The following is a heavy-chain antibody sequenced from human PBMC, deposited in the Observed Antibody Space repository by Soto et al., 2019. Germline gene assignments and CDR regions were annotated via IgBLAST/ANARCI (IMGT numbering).Heavy chain of an antibody. CDR2: INADNGNT. J-gene: IGHJ6*02. Sequence: ASVKVSCKASGYTFTNYGISWVRPAPGQGLEWMGWINADNGNTKYAQKFRGRVTMTTDTSTSTVYMELRNLRSDDTAVYYCARCIQQDYYYGMDVWGQGTTVTVSS. CDR1: GYTFTNYG. D-gene: IGHD5-18*01. CDR3: ARCIQQDYYYGMDV. V-gene: IGHV1-18*01.